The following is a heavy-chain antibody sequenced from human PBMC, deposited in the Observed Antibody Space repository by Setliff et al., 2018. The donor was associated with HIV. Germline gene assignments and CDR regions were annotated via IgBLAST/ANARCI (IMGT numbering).Heavy chain of an antibody. CDR2: IYNSEIT. V-gene: IGHV4-59*01. CDR3: ARGGTSSNWFDP. Sequence: LSLTCIVSGASISSGTWSWIRQPPGKGLQWIGFIYNSEITNYNPSLKSRVTISLDMSKNQFSLKLTSVTAADTAVYYCARGGTSSNWFDPWGQGTLVTVSS. D-gene: IGHD2-2*01. CDR1: GASISSGT. J-gene: IGHJ5*02.